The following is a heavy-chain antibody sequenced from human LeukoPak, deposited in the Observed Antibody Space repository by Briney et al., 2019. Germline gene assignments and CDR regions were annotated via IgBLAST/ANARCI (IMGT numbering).Heavy chain of an antibody. V-gene: IGHV1-8*01. D-gene: IGHD3-22*01. CDR2: MNPNSGNT. CDR3: ARVKYYYDSSGYRPLQY. J-gene: IGHJ4*02. Sequence: ASVKVSCKASGYTFTSYDINWVRQATGQGLEWMGWMNPNSGNTGYAQKFQGRVTMTRNTSISTAYMELSSLRSEDTAVYYCARVKYYYDSSGYRPLQYWGQGTLVTVSS. CDR1: GYTFTSYD.